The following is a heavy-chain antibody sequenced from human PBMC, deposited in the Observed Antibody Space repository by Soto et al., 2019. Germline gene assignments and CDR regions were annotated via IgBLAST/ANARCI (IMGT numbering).Heavy chain of an antibody. CDR2: ISSNGGST. Sequence: PGRSLRLSCAAAGFTFSSYAMHWVRQAPGKGLEYVSAISSNGGSTYYANSVKGRFTISRDNSKNTLYLQMGSLRAEDMAVYYCAREGYCSSTSCYSFDYWGQGTLVTVSS. CDR3: AREGYCSSTSCYSFDY. CDR1: GFTFSSYA. D-gene: IGHD2-2*01. J-gene: IGHJ4*02. V-gene: IGHV3-64*01.